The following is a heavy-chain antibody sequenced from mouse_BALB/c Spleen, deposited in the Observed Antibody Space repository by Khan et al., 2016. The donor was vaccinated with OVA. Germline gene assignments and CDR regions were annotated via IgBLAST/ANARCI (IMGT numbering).Heavy chain of an antibody. CDR1: GYTFTSYY. D-gene: IGHD2-1*01. Sequence: QIQLVQSGPELVKPGTSVRISCKASGYTFTSYYLYWVKQRPGQGLEWIGWIYPGNINTEYNEKFKGKATLTADKSSSTSYMHLTSLTSEDSAVYFCAREGYYGNTRAWFAYWGQGTLVTVSA. J-gene: IGHJ3*01. V-gene: IGHV1S56*01. CDR2: IYPGNINT. CDR3: AREGYYGNTRAWFAY.